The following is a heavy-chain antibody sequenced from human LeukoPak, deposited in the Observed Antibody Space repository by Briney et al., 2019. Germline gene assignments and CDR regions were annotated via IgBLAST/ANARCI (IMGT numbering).Heavy chain of an antibody. V-gene: IGHV1-2*06. Sequence: ASVKVSCKASGYTFTGYYMHWVRQAPGQGLEWMGRINPNSGGTNYAQKFQGRVTMTRDTSISIAYMELSRLRSDDTAVYYCARPADITMIVVASRGVDYWGQGTLVTVSS. CDR3: ARPADITMIVVASRGVDY. J-gene: IGHJ4*02. CDR2: INPNSGGT. D-gene: IGHD3-22*01. CDR1: GYTFTGYY.